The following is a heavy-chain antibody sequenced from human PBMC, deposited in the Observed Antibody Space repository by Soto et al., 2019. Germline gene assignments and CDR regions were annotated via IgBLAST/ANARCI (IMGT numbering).Heavy chain of an antibody. V-gene: IGHV3-23*01. Sequence: ESGGGLVQPGGSLRLSCAASGFTFSSYAMSWVRQAPGKGLEWVSAISGSGGSTYYADSVKGRFTISRDNSKNTLYLQMNSLRAEDTAVYYCAKEGPRGHGIYGSGNGAFDIWGPGTMVTVSS. CDR3: AKEGPRGHGIYGSGNGAFDI. CDR2: ISGSGGST. J-gene: IGHJ3*02. D-gene: IGHD3-10*01. CDR1: GFTFSSYA.